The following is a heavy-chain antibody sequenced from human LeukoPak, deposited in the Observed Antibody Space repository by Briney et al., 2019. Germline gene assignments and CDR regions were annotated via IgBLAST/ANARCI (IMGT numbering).Heavy chain of an antibody. Sequence: PSATLSLTCTVSGGSISSGGYYWSCLRQHPGKGLEWIGHIYYSGSTYYHPSLKRRVTISVDTPNIQFSLKLSSVTAADTAVYYCARDCGDDYDYYYGMDVWGQGTTVAVSS. CDR1: GGSISSGGYY. J-gene: IGHJ6*02. CDR3: ARDCGDDYDYYYGMDV. D-gene: IGHD4/OR15-4a*01. V-gene: IGHV4-31*03. CDR2: IYYSGST.